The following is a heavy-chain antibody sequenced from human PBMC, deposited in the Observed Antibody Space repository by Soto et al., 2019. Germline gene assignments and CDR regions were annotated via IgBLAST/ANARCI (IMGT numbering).Heavy chain of an antibody. D-gene: IGHD4-4*01. Sequence: GASVKVSCKASGGTFSSYAISWVRQAPGQGLEWMGWMNPNSGNTGYAQKFQGRVTMTRNTSISTAYMELSSLRSEDTAVYYCASKYSNYGYYYYYMDVWGKGTTVTVSS. CDR2: MNPNSGNT. CDR3: ASKYSNYGYYYYYMDV. V-gene: IGHV1-8*02. J-gene: IGHJ6*03. CDR1: GGTFSSYA.